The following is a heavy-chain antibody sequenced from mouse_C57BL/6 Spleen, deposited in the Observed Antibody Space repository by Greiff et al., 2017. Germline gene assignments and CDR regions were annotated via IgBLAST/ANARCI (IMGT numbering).Heavy chain of an antibody. CDR2: IHPNSGST. Sequence: QVQLQQPGAELVKPGASVKLSCKASGYTFTSYWMHWVKQRPGQGLEWIGMIHPNSGSTNYNEKFKSKATLTVDKSSSTAYMQLSSLTSEDSAVYYCASPSDYYGSSYRYFDVWGTGTTVTVSS. J-gene: IGHJ1*03. D-gene: IGHD1-1*01. CDR3: ASPSDYYGSSYRYFDV. CDR1: GYTFTSYW. V-gene: IGHV1-64*01.